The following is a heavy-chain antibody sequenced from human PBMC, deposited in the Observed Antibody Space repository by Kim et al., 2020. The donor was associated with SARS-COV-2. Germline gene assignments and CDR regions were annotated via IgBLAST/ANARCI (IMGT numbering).Heavy chain of an antibody. CDR2: ISYSGST. CDR1: GGSISSYY. D-gene: IGHD1-7*01. Sequence: SETLSLTCTVSGGSISSYYWSWIRQPPGKGPEWIGYISYSGSTNYNPSLRSRVTISVDTSKNQFSLKLTSVTAADTAVYYCARSALTGNYDYYFDYWGQGTLVTVSS. CDR3: ARSALTGNYDYYFDY. J-gene: IGHJ4*02. V-gene: IGHV4-59*13.